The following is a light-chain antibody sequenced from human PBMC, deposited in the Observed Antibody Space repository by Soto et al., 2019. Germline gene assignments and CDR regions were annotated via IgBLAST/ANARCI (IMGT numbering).Light chain of an antibody. J-gene: IGKJ4*01. CDR3: QQYDNWPPLT. Sequence: EIVMTQSPVTLSVSPGERATLSCRASRSVSNSLAWYQQKPGQAPRLLIYGASTRATGIPARFSGSGSGTKFTLTISSLRSEDSAIYYCQQYDNWPPLTFGGGTKV. CDR1: RSVSNS. CDR2: GAS. V-gene: IGKV3-15*01.